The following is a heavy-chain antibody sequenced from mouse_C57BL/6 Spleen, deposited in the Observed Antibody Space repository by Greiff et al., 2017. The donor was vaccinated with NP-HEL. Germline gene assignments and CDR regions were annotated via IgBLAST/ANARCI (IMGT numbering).Heavy chain of an antibody. J-gene: IGHJ2*01. CDR1: GYTFTDYY. D-gene: IGHD1-1*01. V-gene: IGHV1-19*01. CDR2: INPYNGGT. Sequence: EVQLQQSGPVLVKPGASVKMSCKASGYTFTDYYMNWVKQSHGKSLEWIGVINPYNGGTSYNQKFKGKATLTVDKSSSTAYMELNSLTSEDSAVYYCAREDYGSSYFDYWGQGTTLTVFS. CDR3: AREDYGSSYFDY.